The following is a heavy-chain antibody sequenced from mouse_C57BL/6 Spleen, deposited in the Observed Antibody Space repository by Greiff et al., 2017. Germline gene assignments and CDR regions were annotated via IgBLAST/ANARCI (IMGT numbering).Heavy chain of an antibody. Sequence: QVQLQQPGSELVRPGSSVKLSCKASGYTFTSYWMDWVKQRPGQGLEWIGNIYPSDSETHYNQKFKDKATLTVDKSSSTAYMQLSSLTSEDSAVYYCARSSITTEFACRGQGTLVTVSA. J-gene: IGHJ3*01. V-gene: IGHV1-61*01. CDR2: IYPSDSET. CDR3: ARSSITTEFAC. CDR1: GYTFTSYW. D-gene: IGHD1-1*01.